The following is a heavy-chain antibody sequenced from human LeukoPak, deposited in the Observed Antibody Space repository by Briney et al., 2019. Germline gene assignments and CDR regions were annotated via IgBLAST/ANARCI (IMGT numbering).Heavy chain of an antibody. V-gene: IGHV4-39*07. D-gene: IGHD2-21*01. Sequence: PSETLSLTCTVSGGSISSSSYYWGWIRQPPGKGLEWIGSIFYSGSTYYNPSLKSRVTISVDPSKNQFSLRLSSVTAADTAVYYCARDNGGDYWYSDIWGRGTLVTVSS. CDR1: GGSISSSSYY. CDR2: IFYSGST. CDR3: ARDNGGDYWYSDI. J-gene: IGHJ2*01.